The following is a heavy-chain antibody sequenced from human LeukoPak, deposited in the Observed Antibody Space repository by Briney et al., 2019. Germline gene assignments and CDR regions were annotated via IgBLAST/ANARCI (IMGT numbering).Heavy chain of an antibody. J-gene: IGHJ5*02. CDR1: GDTFSSYA. CDR3: ARVQYYDSSGYHWFDP. D-gene: IGHD3-22*01. CDR2: IIPIFGTA. V-gene: IGHV1-69*13. Sequence: GASVKVSCKASGDTFSSYAISWVRQAPGQGLEWMGRIIPIFGTANYAQKFQGRVTITADESTSTAYMELSSLRSEDTAVYYCARVQYYDSSGYHWFDPWGQGTLVTVSS.